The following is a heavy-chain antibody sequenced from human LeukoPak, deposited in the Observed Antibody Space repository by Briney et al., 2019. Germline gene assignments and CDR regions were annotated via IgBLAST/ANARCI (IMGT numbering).Heavy chain of an antibody. CDR2: IKQDGSEK. D-gene: IGHD2-21*02. Sequence: GGSLRLSCAASGFTFSSYWMSWVRQAPGKGLECVANIKQDGSEKYYVDSVKGRFTISRDNAKNSLYLQMNSLRAEDTAVYYCARTNVAGDCGYWGQGTLVIVSS. V-gene: IGHV3-7*03. CDR3: ARTNVAGDCGY. J-gene: IGHJ4*02. CDR1: GFTFSSYW.